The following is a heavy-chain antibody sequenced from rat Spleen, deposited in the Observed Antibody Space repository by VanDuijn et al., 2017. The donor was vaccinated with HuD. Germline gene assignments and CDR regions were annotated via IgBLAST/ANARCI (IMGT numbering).Heavy chain of an antibody. CDR3: ASRLGPNNYGVMDA. D-gene: IGHD1-10*01. J-gene: IGHJ4*01. Sequence: EVQLVESGGGLVQPGRSLKLSCAASGFTFSDYAMAWVRQAPKKGLEWVATIIYDGSSTYYRDSVKGRFTISRDNAKSTLYLQIGSLRSEDTATYYGASRLGPNNYGVMDAWGQGASVTVSS. CDR2: IIYDGSST. V-gene: IGHV5-17*01. CDR1: GFTFSDYA.